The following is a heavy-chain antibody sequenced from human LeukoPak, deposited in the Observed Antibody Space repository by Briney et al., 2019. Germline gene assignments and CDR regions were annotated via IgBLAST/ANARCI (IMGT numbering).Heavy chain of an antibody. D-gene: IGHD5-18*01. CDR2: IFYSGST. Sequence: SETLSLTCTVSGVSISSYYWSWIRQPPGKGLEWIGYIFYSGSTNYNPSLKSRVTISVDTSKNQFSLKLRSVTAADTAVYYCARDGRGYSYDYWGQGTLVTVSS. J-gene: IGHJ4*02. CDR1: GVSISSYY. V-gene: IGHV4-59*01. CDR3: ARDGRGYSYDY.